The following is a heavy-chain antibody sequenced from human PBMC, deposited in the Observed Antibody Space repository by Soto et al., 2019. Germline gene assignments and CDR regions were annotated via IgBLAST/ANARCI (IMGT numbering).Heavy chain of an antibody. CDR1: GGTISSSSYY. CDR3: ARDGHSSGFFDY. V-gene: IGHV4-39*07. J-gene: IGHJ4*02. CDR2: IYYSGST. Sequence: SETLSLTCTFSGGTISSSSYYWGWIRQPPGKGLEWIGSIYYSGSTYYNPSLKSRVTISVDTSKNQFSLKLNSVTAADTAVYYCARDGHSSGFFDYWGQGMLVTVSS. D-gene: IGHD3-22*01.